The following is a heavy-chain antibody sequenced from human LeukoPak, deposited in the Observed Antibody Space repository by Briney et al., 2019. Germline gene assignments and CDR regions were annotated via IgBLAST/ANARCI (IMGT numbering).Heavy chain of an antibody. D-gene: IGHD6-13*01. CDR3: ASETGYSSSQVQGY. J-gene: IGHJ4*02. CDR1: GFTFSSYG. V-gene: IGHV3-33*01. Sequence: PGGSLRLSCAASGFTFSSYGMHWVRQAPGKGLEWVAVIWYDGSNKYYADSVKGRFTISRDNSKNTLYLQMNSLRAEDTAVYFCASETGYSSSQVQGYWGQGTLVTVSS. CDR2: IWYDGSNK.